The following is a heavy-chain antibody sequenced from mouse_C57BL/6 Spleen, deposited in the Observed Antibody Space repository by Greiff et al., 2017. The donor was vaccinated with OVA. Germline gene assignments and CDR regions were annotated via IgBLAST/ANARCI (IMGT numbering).Heavy chain of an antibody. D-gene: IGHD1-2*01. Sequence: QVQLQQPGAELVKPGASVKMSCKASGYTFTSYWITWVKQRPGQGLEWIGDIYPGSGSTNYNEKFKSKATLTVDTSSSTAYMQLSSLTSEDSAVYYCARDHYDYDAMDYWGQGTSVTVSS. J-gene: IGHJ4*01. CDR1: GYTFTSYW. CDR3: ARDHYDYDAMDY. V-gene: IGHV1-55*01. CDR2: IYPGSGST.